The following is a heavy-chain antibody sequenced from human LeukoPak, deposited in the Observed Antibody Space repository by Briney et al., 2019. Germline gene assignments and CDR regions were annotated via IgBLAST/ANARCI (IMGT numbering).Heavy chain of an antibody. CDR2: IIPIFGTA. CDR3: ATISSNYYDSLVDY. CDR1: GGTFSSYA. J-gene: IGHJ4*02. D-gene: IGHD3-22*01. Sequence: SVKVSCKASGGTFSSYAISWVRQAPGQGLEWMGGIIPIFGTANYAQKFQGRVTITADESTSTAYMELSSLRSEGTAVYYCATISSNYYDSLVDYWGQGTLVTVSS. V-gene: IGHV1-69*13.